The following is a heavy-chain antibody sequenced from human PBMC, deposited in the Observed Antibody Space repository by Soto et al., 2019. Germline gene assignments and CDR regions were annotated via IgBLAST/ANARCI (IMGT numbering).Heavy chain of an antibody. D-gene: IGHD3-3*01. CDR3: ARVRDWFDL. J-gene: IGHJ5*02. Sequence: SETLSLTCAVYGGSFSGYYWNWIRQPPGKGLEWIGEIDHSGYTNYNPSLKSRVTISVDTSKNQFSLRLTSVTAADTAVYYCARVRDWFDLWGQGTLVIVSS. CDR2: IDHSGYT. V-gene: IGHV4-34*01. CDR1: GGSFSGYY.